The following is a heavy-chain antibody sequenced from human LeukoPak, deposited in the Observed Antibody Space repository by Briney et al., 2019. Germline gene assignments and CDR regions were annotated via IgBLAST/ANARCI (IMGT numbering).Heavy chain of an antibody. CDR2: ISSSSSYI. Sequence: GGSLRLSCAASGFSFSSYSMNWVPQAPGKGLEWVSSISSSSSYIYYADSVKGRFTISRDNAKNSLYLKMNSLRAEDTAVYYCARDVTLGNFDYWGQGILVIVSS. J-gene: IGHJ4*02. D-gene: IGHD3-16*01. V-gene: IGHV3-21*01. CDR1: GFSFSSYS. CDR3: ARDVTLGNFDY.